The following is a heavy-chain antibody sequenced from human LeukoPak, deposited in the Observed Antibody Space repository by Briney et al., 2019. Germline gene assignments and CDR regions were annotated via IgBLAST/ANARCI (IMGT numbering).Heavy chain of an antibody. CDR1: GGTFSSYA. Sequence: GSSVKVSCKASGGTFSSYAISWVRQATGQGLEWMGWMNPNSGNTGYAQKFQGRVTMTRNTSISTAYMELSSLRSEDTAVYYCARGVETTVVTPGYWGQGTLVTVSS. CDR3: ARGVETTVVTPGY. CDR2: MNPNSGNT. D-gene: IGHD4-23*01. J-gene: IGHJ4*02. V-gene: IGHV1-8*02.